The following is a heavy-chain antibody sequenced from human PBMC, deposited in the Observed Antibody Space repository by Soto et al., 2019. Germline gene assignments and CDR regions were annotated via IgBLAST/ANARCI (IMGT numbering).Heavy chain of an antibody. CDR2: IYTSGST. D-gene: IGHD6-13*01. V-gene: IGHV4-4*07. J-gene: IGHJ6*02. CDR3: ARDEVVAAAGRYYGMDV. CDR1: GGSISSYY. Sequence: QVQLQESGPGLVKPSETLSLTCTVSGGSISSYYWSWIRQPAGQGLEWIGRIYTSGSTNYNPSLKSRVTMSVDTSKNQFSRKRSSVTAADPAVYYCARDEVVAAAGRYYGMDVWGQGPTVTVSS.